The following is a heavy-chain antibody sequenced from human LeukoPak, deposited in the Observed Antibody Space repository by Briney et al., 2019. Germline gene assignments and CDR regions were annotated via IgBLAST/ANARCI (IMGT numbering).Heavy chain of an antibody. CDR3: ARDDTIAMDY. J-gene: IGHJ4*02. Sequence: GGSLRLSCAASEFTVTYNYMTWVRQAPGKGLEWVSSISTSSSYIYYADSVKGRFTISRDNAKNSLYLQMNSLRAEDTAVYYCARDDTIAMDYWGQGTLVTVSS. V-gene: IGHV3-21*01. CDR2: ISTSSSYI. CDR1: EFTVTYNY. D-gene: IGHD5-18*01.